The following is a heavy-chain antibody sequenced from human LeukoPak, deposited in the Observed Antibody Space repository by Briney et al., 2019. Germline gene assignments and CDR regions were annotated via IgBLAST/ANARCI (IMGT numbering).Heavy chain of an antibody. CDR2: ISGSGDNT. CDR1: GFTFSSYW. CDR3: ARRAGAYSHPYDY. D-gene: IGHD4/OR15-4a*01. J-gene: IGHJ4*02. Sequence: GGSLRLSCAASGFTFSSYWMSWVRQAPGKGLEWVSVISGSGDNTYYADSVKGRFTISRDNAKNSLYLQMNSLRAEDTAVYYCARRAGAYSHPYDYWGQGTLVTVSS. V-gene: IGHV3-23*01.